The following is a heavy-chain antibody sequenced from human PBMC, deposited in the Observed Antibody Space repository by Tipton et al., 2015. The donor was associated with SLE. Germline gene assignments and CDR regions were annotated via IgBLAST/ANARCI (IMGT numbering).Heavy chain of an antibody. J-gene: IGHJ6*03. CDR2: IYYSGST. V-gene: IGHV4-59*01. CDR3: ARAQTPTLYYMDV. CDR1: GGSISSYY. Sequence: TLSLTCTVSGGSISSYYWSWIRLPPGKGVEWIGYIYYSGSTNYNPSLKSRVTISVDTSKNQFSLKLSSVTAADAAVYYCARAQTPTLYYMDVWGKGTTVTVFS.